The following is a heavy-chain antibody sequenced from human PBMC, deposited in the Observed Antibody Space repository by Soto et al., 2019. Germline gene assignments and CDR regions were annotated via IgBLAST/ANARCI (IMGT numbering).Heavy chain of an antibody. D-gene: IGHD5-12*01. Sequence: GGSLRLSCAASGFTFSSYAMSWVRQAPGKGLEWISAISGSGGSTYYADSVKGRFTISRDNSKDTLYLQMNSLRAEDTAVYYCAKVVVRLRLYYYYGMAVWAQGTTVTVSS. CDR3: AKVVVRLRLYYYYGMAV. CDR1: GFTFSSYA. V-gene: IGHV3-23*01. J-gene: IGHJ6*02. CDR2: ISGSGGST.